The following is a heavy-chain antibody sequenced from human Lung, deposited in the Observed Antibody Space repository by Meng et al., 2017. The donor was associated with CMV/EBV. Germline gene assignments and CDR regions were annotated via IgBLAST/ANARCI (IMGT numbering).Heavy chain of an antibody. D-gene: IGHD3-3*01. CDR1: GFTFTSSA. CDR3: AAGSHVIEYYDFWSGYYTPPNFDY. J-gene: IGHJ4*02. V-gene: IGHV1-58*01. CDR2: IVVGSGNT. Sequence: SVXVSXKASGFTFTSSAVQWVRQARGQRLEWIGWIVVGSGNTNYAQKFQERVTITRDMSTSTAYMELSSLRSEDTAVYYCAAGSHVIEYYDFWSGYYTPPNFDYWGQGTLVTVSS.